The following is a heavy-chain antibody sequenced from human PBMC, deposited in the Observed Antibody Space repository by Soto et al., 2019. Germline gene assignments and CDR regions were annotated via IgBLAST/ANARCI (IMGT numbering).Heavy chain of an antibody. V-gene: IGHV4-30-4*01. Sequence: PSETLSLTCTVSGGSISSGDYYWSWIRQPPGKGLEWIGYIYYSGSTYYNPSLKSRVTISVDTSKNQFSLKLSSVTAADTAVYYCARVQHQNYYDSSGYPSCFDYWGQGTLVTVSS. J-gene: IGHJ4*02. CDR1: GGSISSGDYY. CDR3: ARVQHQNYYDSSGYPSCFDY. CDR2: IYYSGST. D-gene: IGHD3-22*01.